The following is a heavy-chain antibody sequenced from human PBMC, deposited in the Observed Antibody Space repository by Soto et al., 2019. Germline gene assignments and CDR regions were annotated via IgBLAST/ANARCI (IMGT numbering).Heavy chain of an antibody. J-gene: IGHJ6*02. V-gene: IGHV1-2*02. Sequence: EXSGKVSCKASVYTFAGYYMHWVRQAPGQGLEWMGWINPNSGGTNYAQKFQGRVTMTRDTSISTAHMELSRLRSDDTAVYYCARRMIWFGTEYRGYGMDAWGQGTTVTVSS. D-gene: IGHD3-10*01. CDR3: ARRMIWFGTEYRGYGMDA. CDR1: VYTFAGYY. CDR2: INPNSGGT.